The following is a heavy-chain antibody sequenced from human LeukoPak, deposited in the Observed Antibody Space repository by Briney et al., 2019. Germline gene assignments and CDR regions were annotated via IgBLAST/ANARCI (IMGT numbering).Heavy chain of an antibody. J-gene: IGHJ3*01. V-gene: IGHV3-20*01. CDR2: INWNGGST. Sequence: GGSLRLSCAASGFTFDDYGMSWVRQAPGKGLEWVSGINWNGGSTGYADSVKGRFTISRDNAKNSLYLQMNSLRAEDTALYHCAREGSRWDLGPHDALDFWSLVTMVTVHS. D-gene: IGHD1-14*01. CDR1: GFTFDDYG. CDR3: AREGSRWDLGPHDALDF.